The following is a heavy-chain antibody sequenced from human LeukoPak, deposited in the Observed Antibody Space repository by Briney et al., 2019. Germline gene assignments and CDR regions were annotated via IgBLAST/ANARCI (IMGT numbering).Heavy chain of an antibody. CDR1: DYTFTSYG. V-gene: IGHV1-18*01. CDR3: ARDSSDIRSLIVH. J-gene: IGHJ1*01. D-gene: IGHD2-15*01. CDR2: ISTYNGDA. Sequence: GASVKVSCKASDYTFTSYGISWVRQAPGHGLEWMGWISTYNGDAHYAQKFQGRVTMTTDTSTSTAYMDLRSLRSDDTAVYYCARDSSDIRSLIVHWGQGTLVIVSS.